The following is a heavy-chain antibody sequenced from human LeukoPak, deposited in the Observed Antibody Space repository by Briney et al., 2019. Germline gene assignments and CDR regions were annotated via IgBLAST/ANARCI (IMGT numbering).Heavy chain of an antibody. V-gene: IGHV3-11*01. D-gene: IGHD6-13*01. CDR1: GFIFSDYY. J-gene: IGHJ4*02. CDR2: ISNKGSSSTT. CDR3: AKDILAAGLFFDY. Sequence: GGSLRLSCAASGFIFSDYYMGWVRQAPGKGREGVSYISNKGSSSTTYYADSVKGRFTISRDDAQNSLYLQMNSLRADDTAVYYCAKDILAAGLFFDYWGQGILVTASS.